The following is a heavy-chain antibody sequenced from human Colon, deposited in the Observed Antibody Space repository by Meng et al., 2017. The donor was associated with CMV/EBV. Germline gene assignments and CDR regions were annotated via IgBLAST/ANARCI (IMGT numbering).Heavy chain of an antibody. D-gene: IGHD2-21*02. J-gene: IGHJ4*02. CDR3: TKGATFGVTAPDY. CDR1: RFSISNSR. CDR2: IRDSDGVA. Sequence: GGSLRLSWAAYRFSISNSRMSWVRRAPVKGLEWISRIRDSDGVASYADSVRGRFTISRDISQNNLSLQRNSLKFEDTAVYYCTKGATFGVTAPDYWGQGTLVTVSS. V-gene: IGHV3-23*01.